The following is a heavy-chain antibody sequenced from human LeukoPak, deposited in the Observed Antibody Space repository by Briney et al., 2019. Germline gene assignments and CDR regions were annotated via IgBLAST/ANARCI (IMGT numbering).Heavy chain of an antibody. D-gene: IGHD3-16*02. CDR1: GYTFTSYG. J-gene: IGHJ4*02. CDR2: TSAYNGNT. Sequence: ASVKVSCKASGYTFTSYGISWVRQAPGQGLEWMGWTSAYNGNTNYAQKLQGRVTMTTDTSTSTAYMELRSLRSDDTAVYYCARDYVWGSYRLGFDYWGQGTLVTVSS. V-gene: IGHV1-18*01. CDR3: ARDYVWGSYRLGFDY.